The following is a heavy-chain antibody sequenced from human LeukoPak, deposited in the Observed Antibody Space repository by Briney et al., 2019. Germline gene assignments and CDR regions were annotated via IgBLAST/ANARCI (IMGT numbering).Heavy chain of an antibody. D-gene: IGHD3-10*01. CDR3: ARDLMVRGVINPFDY. CDR1: GFTFSIYS. Sequence: GGSLRLSCAASGFTFSIYSMNWVRQAPGKGLEWVSSISSRSTYIYYADSVKGRFTISRDNAKNSLYLQMNSLRAEDTAVYYCARDLMVRGVINPFDYWGQGTLVTVSS. CDR2: ISSRSTYI. V-gene: IGHV3-21*01. J-gene: IGHJ4*02.